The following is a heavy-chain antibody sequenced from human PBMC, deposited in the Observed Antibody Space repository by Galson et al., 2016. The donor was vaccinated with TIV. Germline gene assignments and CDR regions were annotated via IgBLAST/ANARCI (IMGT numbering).Heavy chain of an antibody. D-gene: IGHD6-19*01. CDR3: ARYISGWYHYFDF. CDR1: GGSISSGGYY. Sequence: TLSLTCTVSGGSISSGGYYWSWIRQHPGKGLEWIGYIFYTGNTYYNPSLKSRVTISVDTSKNHFSLKLSSVTAADTAVYYCARYISGWYHYFDFWGQGTLVTVSS. CDR2: IFYTGNT. V-gene: IGHV4-31*03. J-gene: IGHJ4*02.